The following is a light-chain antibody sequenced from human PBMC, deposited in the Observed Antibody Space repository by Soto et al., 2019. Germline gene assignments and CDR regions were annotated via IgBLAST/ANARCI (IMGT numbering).Light chain of an antibody. CDR1: QSLSSNS. CDR2: GAS. CDR3: QQYGTSPYT. V-gene: IGKV3-20*01. J-gene: IGKJ2*01. Sequence: EIMLTQSPGTLSLSPGERATLSCGASQSLSSNSLAWYQQKPGQAPRLLIYGASSRATGIPDRFSGSGSGTDFTLTISRLEPYDFAVYYCQQYGTSPYTFGQGTKLEIK.